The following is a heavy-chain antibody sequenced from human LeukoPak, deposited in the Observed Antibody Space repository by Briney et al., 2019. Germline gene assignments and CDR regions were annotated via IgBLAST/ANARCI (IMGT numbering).Heavy chain of an antibody. D-gene: IGHD6-25*01. J-gene: IGHJ4*02. Sequence: GGSLRLSFAASGFTFSTYSMNWVRQAPGKGLEWVSYISSSSSTVYYADSVKGRFTISRDNGKNSLYLQMHSLRAEDTAVYYCATGSDYFDYWGQGTLVTVSS. CDR2: ISSSSSTV. V-gene: IGHV3-48*01. CDR3: ATGSDYFDY. CDR1: GFTFSTYS.